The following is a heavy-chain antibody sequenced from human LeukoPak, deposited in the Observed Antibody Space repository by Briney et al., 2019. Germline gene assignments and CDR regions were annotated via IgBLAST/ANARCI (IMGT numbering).Heavy chain of an antibody. D-gene: IGHD5-18*01. J-gene: IGHJ4*02. CDR2: INHSGST. CDR3: ARGRLGIHYFDY. V-gene: IGHV4-34*01. Sequence: SETLSLTCAVYGGSFSGYHWSWIRQPPGKGLEWIGEINHSGSTNYNPSLKSRVTISVDTSKNQFSLKLSSVTAADTAVYYCARGRLGIHYFDYWGQGTLVTVSS. CDR1: GGSFSGYH.